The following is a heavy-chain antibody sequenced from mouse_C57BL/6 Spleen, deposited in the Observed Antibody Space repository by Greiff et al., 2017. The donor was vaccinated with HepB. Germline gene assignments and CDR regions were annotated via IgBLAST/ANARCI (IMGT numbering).Heavy chain of an antibody. D-gene: IGHD2-5*01. V-gene: IGHV1-69*01. J-gene: IGHJ4*01. CDR3: ARYSNYGGYAMDY. Sequence: QVQLQQSGAELVMPGASVKLSCKASGYTFTSYWMHWVKQRPGQGLEWIGEIDPSDSYTNYNQKFKGKSTLTVDKSSSTAYMQLSSLTSEDSAVYYCARYSNYGGYAMDYWGQGTSVTVSS. CDR1: GYTFTSYW. CDR2: IDPSDSYT.